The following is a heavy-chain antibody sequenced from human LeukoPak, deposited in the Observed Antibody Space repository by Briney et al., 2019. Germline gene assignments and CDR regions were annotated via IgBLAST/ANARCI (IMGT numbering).Heavy chain of an antibody. CDR1: GGSISSYY. CDR3: ASLYTPWELPQRGYYFDY. Sequence: SETLSLTCTVSGGSISSYYWGWTRQPPGKGLEWIGSIYYSGSTYYNPSLKSRVTISVDTSKNQFSLKLSSVTAADTAVYYCASLYTPWELPQRGYYFDYWGQGTLVTVSS. J-gene: IGHJ4*02. CDR2: IYYSGST. D-gene: IGHD1-26*01. V-gene: IGHV4-39*07.